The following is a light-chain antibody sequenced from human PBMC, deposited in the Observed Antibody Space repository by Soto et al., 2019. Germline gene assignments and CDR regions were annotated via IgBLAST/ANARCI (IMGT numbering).Light chain of an antibody. Sequence: DIVMTQSPATLSVSPGERATLSCRASQSVASNLAWYQQRPGQAPRLLIYGASTRATGVPARFSGSGFGTEFTLTISSLQSEDFAIYYCHHYNNWPHTFGGGTKVEIK. CDR2: GAS. V-gene: IGKV3-15*01. J-gene: IGKJ4*01. CDR1: QSVASN. CDR3: HHYNNWPHT.